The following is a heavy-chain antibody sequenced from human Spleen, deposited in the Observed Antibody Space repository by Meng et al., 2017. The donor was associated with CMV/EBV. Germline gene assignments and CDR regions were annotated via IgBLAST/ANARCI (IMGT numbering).Heavy chain of an antibody. D-gene: IGHD1-26*01. CDR1: SPYA. CDR3: ARDAVVGPTSRSGIGDFDQ. J-gene: IGHJ4*02. CDR2: ISFDASNK. V-gene: IGHV3-30*01. Sequence: SPYARQWVRQAPGKGLEWVAVISFDASNKRYADSVKGRFAISRDNSKDTLYLEMNSLRTEDTAVYYCARDAVVGPTSRSGIGDFDQWGQGTLVTVSS.